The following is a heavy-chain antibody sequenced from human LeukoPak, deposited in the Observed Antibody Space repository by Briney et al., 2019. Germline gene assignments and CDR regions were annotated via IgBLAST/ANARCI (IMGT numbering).Heavy chain of an antibody. CDR1: GYTFSGYY. CDR3: ARDWSGF. CDR2: ISTYNGNT. Sequence: ASVKVSCKASGYTFSGYYVHWVRQAPGQGLEWMGWISTYNGNTNYAQKLQGRVTMTTDTSTSTVYMELRSLRSDDTAVYYCARDWSGFWGQGTLVTVSS. D-gene: IGHD3-3*01. V-gene: IGHV1-18*04. J-gene: IGHJ4*02.